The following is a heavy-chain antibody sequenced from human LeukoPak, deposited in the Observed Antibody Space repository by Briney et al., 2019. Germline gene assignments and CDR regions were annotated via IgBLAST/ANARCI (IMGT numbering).Heavy chain of an antibody. D-gene: IGHD6-13*01. Sequence: SETLSLTCTVSGGSLISSTYSWAWIRQPPGKGLEWIGTIYYSGSTNYNPSLKSRLTILVDTSKNQFSLKLSSVTAADTAMYYCTREKIAAAGVYNWFDPWGQGTPVTVSS. V-gene: IGHV4-39*07. CDR3: TREKIAAAGVYNWFDP. J-gene: IGHJ5*02. CDR1: GGSLISSTYS. CDR2: IYYSGST.